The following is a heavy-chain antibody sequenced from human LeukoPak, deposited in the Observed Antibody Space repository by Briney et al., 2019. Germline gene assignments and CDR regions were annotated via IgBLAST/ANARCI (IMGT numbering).Heavy chain of an antibody. CDR3: ARDLITFGGVIVTPIGY. J-gene: IGHJ4*02. D-gene: IGHD3-16*02. CDR1: GFTFSSYG. Sequence: GGSLRLSCAASGFTFSSYGMHWVRQAPGKGLEWVAVIWYDGSNKYYADSVKDRFTISRDNSKNTLYLQMNSLRAEDTAVYYCARDLITFGGVIVTPIGYWGQGTLVTVSS. V-gene: IGHV3-33*01. CDR2: IWYDGSNK.